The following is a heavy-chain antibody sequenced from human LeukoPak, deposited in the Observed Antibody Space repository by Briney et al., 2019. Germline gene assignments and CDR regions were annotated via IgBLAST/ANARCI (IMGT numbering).Heavy chain of an antibody. J-gene: IGHJ4*02. CDR3: ARGRGYSYAMPVYFDY. Sequence: GGSLRLSCAASGFTFGSYGMSWVRQAPGKGLEWVSTISGSGGSTFYADSVKGRFTMSRDNSKNTLYLQMNSLRAADTAVNYCARGRGYSYAMPVYFDYWGQGTLVTVSS. CDR1: GFTFGSYG. D-gene: IGHD5-18*01. CDR2: ISGSGGST. V-gene: IGHV3-23*01.